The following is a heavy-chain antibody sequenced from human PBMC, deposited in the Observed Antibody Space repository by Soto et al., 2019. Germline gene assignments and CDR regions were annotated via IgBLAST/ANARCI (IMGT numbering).Heavy chain of an antibody. Sequence: SETLSLTCSVSGGSISSYYWSWIRQPPGKGLEWIGYIYYSGSTNYNPSLKSRVTISVDTSKNQLSLKLSSVTAADTAVYYCARDGSGWSGPFDYWGQGTLVTVCS. D-gene: IGHD6-19*01. CDR2: IYYSGST. CDR1: GGSISSYY. V-gene: IGHV4-59*01. J-gene: IGHJ4*02. CDR3: ARDGSGWSGPFDY.